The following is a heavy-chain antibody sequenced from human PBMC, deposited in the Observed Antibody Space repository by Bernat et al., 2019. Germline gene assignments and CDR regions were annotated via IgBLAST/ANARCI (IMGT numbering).Heavy chain of an antibody. CDR3: TTDPDTAAGTGCYFDY. J-gene: IGHJ4*02. CDR1: GFTFSNAW. V-gene: IGHV3-15*07. Sequence: EVQLVESGGDLVKPGMSLRLSCAASGFTFSNAWMNWVRQAPGKGLEWVGRIKSKTDGGTIDYAAPVKGRFTISRDDSKNTLFLQMINLKTADTAVYYCTTDPDTAAGTGCYFDYWGQGTLVTVSS. D-gene: IGHD6-13*01. CDR2: IKSKTDGGTI.